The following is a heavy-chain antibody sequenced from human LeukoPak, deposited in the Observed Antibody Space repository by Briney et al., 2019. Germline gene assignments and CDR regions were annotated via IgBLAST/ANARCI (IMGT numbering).Heavy chain of an antibody. D-gene: IGHD2-2*01. Sequence: SQTLSLTCAISGDSVSSNSAAWNWIRQSPSRGLEWLGRTYYRSKWYNDYAVSVKSRITINPDTSKNQFSLQLNSVTPEDTAVYYCARDSLVVVVPAAIRGGFDYWGQGTLVTVSS. V-gene: IGHV6-1*01. CDR1: GDSVSSNSAA. J-gene: IGHJ4*02. CDR3: ARDSLVVVVPAAIRGGFDY. CDR2: TYYRSKWYN.